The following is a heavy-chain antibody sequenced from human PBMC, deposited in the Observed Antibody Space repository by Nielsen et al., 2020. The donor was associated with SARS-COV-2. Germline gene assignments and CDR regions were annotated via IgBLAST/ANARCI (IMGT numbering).Heavy chain of an antibody. CDR2: ISGPGSIV. J-gene: IGHJ4*02. Sequence: GGSLRLSCAASGFTFSSYSMNWVRQAPGKGLEWVAYISGPGSIVNYADSVKGRFTLSRDNAKNSLYLQLSSLRAEDTAVYFCARESYTFAGFDYWGQGTLVTVSS. CDR1: GFTFSSYS. CDR3: ARESYTFAGFDY. D-gene: IGHD3-16*01. V-gene: IGHV3-48*04.